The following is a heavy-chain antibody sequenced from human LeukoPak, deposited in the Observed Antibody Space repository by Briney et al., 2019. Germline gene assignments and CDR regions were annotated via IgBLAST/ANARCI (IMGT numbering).Heavy chain of an antibody. CDR1: GGSISSYY. V-gene: IGHV4-59*08. D-gene: IGHD3-9*01. CDR2: IYYSGST. J-gene: IGHJ6*02. CDR3: ARLSSYYDILTGFRYYYGMDV. Sequence: SETLSLTCTVSGGSISSYYWSWIRQPPGKGLEWIGYIYYSGSTNYNPSLKSRVTISVDTSKNQFSLKLSSVTAADTAVYYCARLSSYYDILTGFRYYYGMDVWGQGTTVTVSS.